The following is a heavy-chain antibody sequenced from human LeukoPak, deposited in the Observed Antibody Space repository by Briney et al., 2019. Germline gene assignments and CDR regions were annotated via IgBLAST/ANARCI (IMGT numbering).Heavy chain of an antibody. CDR1: GGSISHDNW. J-gene: IGHJ4*02. CDR3: ARSGYYGRPFDY. V-gene: IGHV4-4*02. D-gene: IGHD3-3*01. Sequence: SGTLSLTCAVSGGSISHDNWWNWVRQPPGKGLEWVGEIYHSGTTYYNPSLKSRVTMSVDKSKNQLSLQLDSVTAADTAVYYCARSGYYGRPFDYWGQGTLVTVSS. CDR2: IYHSGTT.